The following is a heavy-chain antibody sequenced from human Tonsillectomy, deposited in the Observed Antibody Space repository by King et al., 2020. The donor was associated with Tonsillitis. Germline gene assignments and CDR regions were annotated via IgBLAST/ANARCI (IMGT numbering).Heavy chain of an antibody. CDR3: AREGFTIFGGGNYYYGMDV. CDR1: GFTFSSYA. J-gene: IGHJ6*02. V-gene: IGHV3-30-3*01. D-gene: IGHD3-3*01. Sequence: VQLVESGGGVVQPGRSLRLSCAASGFTFSSYAMNWVRQAPGKGLEWVAVISYDGSNKYYADSVKGRFTISRDNSKNTLYLQMNSLRAEDTAVYYCAREGFTIFGGGNYYYGMDVWGQGTTVTVSS. CDR2: ISYDGSNK.